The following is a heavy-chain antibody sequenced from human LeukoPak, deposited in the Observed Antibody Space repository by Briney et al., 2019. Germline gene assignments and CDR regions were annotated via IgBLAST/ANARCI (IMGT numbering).Heavy chain of an antibody. J-gene: IGHJ4*02. CDR1: GGSINRYY. Sequence: SETLSFTCTVSGGSINRYYWSWIRQSPGKGLEWIAWIYYTGTTNYNPSLKSRVTISVDTSKNQFSLRLTSVTAADTAVYFCAREWGTGSSDYWGQGILVTVSS. V-gene: IGHV4-59*01. CDR3: AREWGTGSSDY. CDR2: IYYTGTT. D-gene: IGHD1-1*01.